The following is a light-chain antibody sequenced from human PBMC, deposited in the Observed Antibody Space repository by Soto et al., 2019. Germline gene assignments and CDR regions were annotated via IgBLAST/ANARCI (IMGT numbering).Light chain of an antibody. V-gene: IGKV1-5*03. CDR3: QQYDSYRT. CDR1: QSISNS. J-gene: IGKJ1*01. Sequence: DIQMTQSPSTLSASVGDRVTITCRASQSISNSLAWYQQKPGIAPKLLIHQESTLGSGVTSRFSGSGSGTEFTLTISSLQPDDFATYYCQQYDSYRTFGQGTKVEIK. CDR2: QES.